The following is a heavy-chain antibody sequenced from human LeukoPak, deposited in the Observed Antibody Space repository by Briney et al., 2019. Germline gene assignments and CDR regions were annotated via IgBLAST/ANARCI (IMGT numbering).Heavy chain of an antibody. CDR3: ARRHSSGWYEGGNFDY. Sequence: GESLKISCKGPGYIFTSYWIGWVRQMPGKGLGWIGIIYPGDSDTRYSPSFQGQVTISADKSISTAYLQWSSLKASDTAVYYCARRHSSGWYEGGNFDYWGQGTLVTVSS. CDR1: GYIFTSYW. D-gene: IGHD6-19*01. CDR2: IYPGDSDT. V-gene: IGHV5-51*01. J-gene: IGHJ4*02.